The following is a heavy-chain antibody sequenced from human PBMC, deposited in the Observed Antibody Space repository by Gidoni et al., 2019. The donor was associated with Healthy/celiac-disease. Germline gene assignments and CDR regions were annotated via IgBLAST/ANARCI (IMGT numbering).Heavy chain of an antibody. CDR2: IYTSGST. V-gene: IGHV4-61*02. CDR1: AGSIRSGSYY. J-gene: IGHJ4*02. CDR3: ARAPSMVRGVTFFDY. Sequence: QVQLQESGPGLVKPSQTLSLTCTVSAGSIRSGSYYGSWIRQPAGKGLELMGRIYTSGSTNYNPSLKSRVTISVDTSKNQFSLKLSSVTAADTAVDYCARAPSMVRGVTFFDYWGQGTLVTVSS. D-gene: IGHD3-10*01.